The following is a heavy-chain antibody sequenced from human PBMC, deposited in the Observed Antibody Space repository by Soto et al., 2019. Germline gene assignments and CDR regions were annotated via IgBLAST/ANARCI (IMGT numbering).Heavy chain of an antibody. CDR1: GFTFSNYG. V-gene: IGHV3-30*18. J-gene: IGHJ6*02. CDR3: AKGSALGGLDV. Sequence: LRLSCAASGFTFSNYGMYWVRQAPGKGLEWVAGVSNDGNNKYYTDSVKGRFTISRDNSKNTVFLQMNSLRVEDTAVYYCAKGSALGGLDVWGQGTTVTVSS. CDR2: VSNDGNNK. D-gene: IGHD3-16*01.